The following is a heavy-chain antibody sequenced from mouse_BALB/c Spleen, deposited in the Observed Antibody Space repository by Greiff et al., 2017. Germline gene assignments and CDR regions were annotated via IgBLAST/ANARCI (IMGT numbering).Heavy chain of an antibody. CDR1: GFTFSSYT. CDR2: ISSGGSYT. J-gene: IGHJ4*01. CDR3: TRDRDNYAMDY. Sequence: EVQLVESGGGLVKPGGSLKLSCAASGFTFSSYTMSCVRQTPEKRLEWVATISSGGSYTYYPDSVKGRFTISRDNAKNTLYLQMSSLKSEDTAMYYCTRDRDNYAMDYWGQGTSVTVSS. V-gene: IGHV5-6-4*01.